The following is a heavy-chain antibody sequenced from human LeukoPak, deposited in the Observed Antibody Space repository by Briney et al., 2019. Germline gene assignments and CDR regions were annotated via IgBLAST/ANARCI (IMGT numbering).Heavy chain of an antibody. CDR2: IYSGGRT. Sequence: GGSLRLSCAVTGFTFSNAWMSWVRQVPGKGLEWVSVIYSGGRTYYADSVEGRFTTSRDNSKNTLYLQMNSLRAEDTAVYYCARAPDGYEAFDIWGQGTMVTVSS. CDR1: GFTFSNAW. D-gene: IGHD3-22*01. V-gene: IGHV3-66*01. J-gene: IGHJ3*02. CDR3: ARAPDGYEAFDI.